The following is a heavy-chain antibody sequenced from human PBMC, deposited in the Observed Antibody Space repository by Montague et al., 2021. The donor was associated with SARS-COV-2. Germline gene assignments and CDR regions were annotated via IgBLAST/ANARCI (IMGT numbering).Heavy chain of an antibody. V-gene: IGHV4-31*03. CDR2: IYYSGRT. CDR3: AKVQPVGAFWGGTKWFDP. J-gene: IGHJ5*02. Sequence: TLSLTCTVSGDYISAGGYYWSWIRQHPEKGLEWIGNIYYSGRTSYNPSLESRVTISVATAASRFSLMMSSVTAADTAVYYCAKVQPVGAFWGGTKWFDPWGQGIRVTVSS. CDR1: GDYISAGGYY. D-gene: IGHD3-3*01.